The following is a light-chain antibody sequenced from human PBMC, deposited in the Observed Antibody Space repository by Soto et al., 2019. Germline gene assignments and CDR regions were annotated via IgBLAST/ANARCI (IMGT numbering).Light chain of an antibody. J-gene: IGKJ1*01. Sequence: DIQMTQSPSTLSASVGDRVTITCRASQSISYWLAWYQQKPGKAPKLLIYKASSLESGVPSRFSGSGYGTEFTLTISSLQPDDFATYYCQQYNSYPWTFGQGTKVDIK. V-gene: IGKV1-5*03. CDR3: QQYNSYPWT. CDR1: QSISYW. CDR2: KAS.